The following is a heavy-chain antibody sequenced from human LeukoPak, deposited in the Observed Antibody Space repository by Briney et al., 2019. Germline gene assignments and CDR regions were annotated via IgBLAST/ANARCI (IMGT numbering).Heavy chain of an antibody. CDR3: AKDLHSGGGYSYFDY. CDR2: ISGSGGST. CDR1: GFTFSSYA. D-gene: IGHD6-19*01. J-gene: IGHJ4*02. V-gene: IGHV3-23*01. Sequence: PGGSLRLSCAASGFTFSSYAMSWVRQAPGKGLEWVSAISGSGGSTYYADSVKGRFTISRDNSKNTLYLQMNSLRAEDTAVYYCAKDLHSGGGYSYFDYWAGGPVVTVSS.